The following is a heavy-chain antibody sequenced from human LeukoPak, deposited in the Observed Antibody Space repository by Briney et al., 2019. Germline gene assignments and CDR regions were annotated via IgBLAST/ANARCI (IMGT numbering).Heavy chain of an antibody. CDR1: GFTFSLYW. V-gene: IGHV3-7*03. D-gene: IGHD3-9*01. CDR2: IKQDGSEK. Sequence: GGSLRLSCAASGFTFSLYWMNWVRRAPGKGLEWVANIKQDGSEKNYEDSVKGRFTISRGNAKNSLYLQMNNLRVEDTAMYYCAGGTGFIIKDWGQGTLVTVSS. CDR3: AGGTGFIIKD. J-gene: IGHJ4*02.